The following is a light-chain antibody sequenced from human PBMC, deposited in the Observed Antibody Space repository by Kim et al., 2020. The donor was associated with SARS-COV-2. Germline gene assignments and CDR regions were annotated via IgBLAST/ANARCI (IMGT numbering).Light chain of an antibody. V-gene: IGKV1-5*03. CDR2: KAS. J-gene: IGKJ2*01. Sequence: SASVGERVTTTCRDSQSVGRSLAWYQQKPGKAPSLLIFKASTLEVGVPSRFSGSGSGTTLTLTINSLQPDDLATYYCQQYNSYAYTFGQGTKLEI. CDR3: QQYNSYAYT. CDR1: QSVGRS.